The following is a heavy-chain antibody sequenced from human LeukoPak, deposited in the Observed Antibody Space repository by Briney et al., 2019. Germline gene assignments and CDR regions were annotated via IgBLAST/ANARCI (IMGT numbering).Heavy chain of an antibody. Sequence: PGGSLRLSCAASGFTFSSYGMSWVRRAPGRGLEWVSGISGSGGSTDYADSVKGRFTISRDNARNTLYLQMNSLRAEDMAVYWCAKGYCSDGSCSYYFDHWGLGTLVTVSS. CDR3: AKGYCSDGSCSYYFDH. CDR1: GFTFSSYG. V-gene: IGHV3-23*01. J-gene: IGHJ4*02. D-gene: IGHD2-15*01. CDR2: ISGSGGST.